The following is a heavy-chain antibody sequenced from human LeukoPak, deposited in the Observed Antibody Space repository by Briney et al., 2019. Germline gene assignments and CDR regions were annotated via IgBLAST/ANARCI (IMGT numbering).Heavy chain of an antibody. CDR3: VKDNPSLDF. Sequence: GGSLRLSCAASGFTFTESGMHGVRQAPGKGLEWVAFIKNYADSVQGRFTISRDTAKSTLYLQMNSLRVEDTAVYYCVKDNPSLDFWGQGTLVTVSS. CDR2: IK. D-gene: IGHD1-14*01. CDR1: GFTFTESG. J-gene: IGHJ4*02. V-gene: IGHV3-30*02.